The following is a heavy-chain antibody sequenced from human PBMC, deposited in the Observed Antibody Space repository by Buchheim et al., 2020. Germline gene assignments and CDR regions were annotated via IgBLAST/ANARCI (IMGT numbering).Heavy chain of an antibody. V-gene: IGHV1-8*01. J-gene: IGHJ6*02. Sequence: QVQLVQSGAEVKKPGASVKVSCKASGYTFTSYDINWVRQATGQGLEWMGWMNPNSGNTGYAQKFQGRVTMTRNTSISTAYMELSSLRSEDTAVYYCARGLNPTIFGVVIFYYYGMDVWGQGTT. CDR3: ARGLNPTIFGVVIFYYYGMDV. CDR2: MNPNSGNT. CDR1: GYTFTSYD. D-gene: IGHD3-3*01.